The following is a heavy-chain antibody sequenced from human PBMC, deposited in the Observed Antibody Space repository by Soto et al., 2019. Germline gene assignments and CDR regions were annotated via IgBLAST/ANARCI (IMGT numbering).Heavy chain of an antibody. J-gene: IGHJ4*02. V-gene: IGHV3-23*01. Sequence: PVGSLRLSCAASGFTFSSYAMSWVRQAPGKGLEWVSAISGSGGSTYYADSVKGRFTISRDNSKNTLYLQMNSLRAEDTAVYYCAKTGTYYDSSGYHPFDYWGQGTLVTVSS. CDR2: ISGSGGST. CDR1: GFTFSSYA. D-gene: IGHD3-22*01. CDR3: AKTGTYYDSSGYHPFDY.